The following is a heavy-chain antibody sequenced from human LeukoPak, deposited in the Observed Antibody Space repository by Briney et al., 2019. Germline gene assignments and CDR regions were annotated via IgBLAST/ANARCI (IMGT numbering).Heavy chain of an antibody. CDR1: GGSISSGDYY. V-gene: IGHV4-30-4*08. CDR2: IYYSGST. Sequence: SETLSLTCTVSGGSISSGDYYWSWIRQPPGEGLEWIGYIYYSGSTYYNPSLKSRVTISVDTSKNQFSLKLSSVTAADTAVYYCARTPILIAAAVQADAFDIWGQGTMVTVSS. D-gene: IGHD6-13*01. J-gene: IGHJ3*02. CDR3: ARTPILIAAAVQADAFDI.